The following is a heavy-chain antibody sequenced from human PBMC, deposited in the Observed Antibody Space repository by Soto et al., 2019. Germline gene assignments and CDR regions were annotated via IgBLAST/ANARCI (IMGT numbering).Heavy chain of an antibody. CDR1: GGSISSYY. CDR3: AREGYYGSGSYRNWFDP. D-gene: IGHD3-10*01. V-gene: IGHV4-59*01. CDR2: IYYSGST. J-gene: IGHJ5*02. Sequence: ETLSLTCTVSGGSISSYYWSWIRQPPGKGLEWIGYIYYSGSTNYNPSLKSRVTISVDTSKNQFSLKLSSVTAADTAVYYCAREGYYGSGSYRNWFDPWGQGTLVTVSS.